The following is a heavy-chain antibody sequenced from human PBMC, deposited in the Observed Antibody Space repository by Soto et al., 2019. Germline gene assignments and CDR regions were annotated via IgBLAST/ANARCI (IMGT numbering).Heavy chain of an antibody. CDR1: GGTFSSYA. V-gene: IGHV1-69*12. CDR2: FIPFFGTA. CDR3: ASSVAKYYYYGMDV. J-gene: IGHJ6*02. Sequence: QVQLVQSGAEVKKPGSSVKVSCKASGGTFSSYAISWVRQAPGQGLEWMGGFIPFFGTATYAQKFQGRVTITADESTSTAYMELSSLRSEDTAVYYCASSVAKYYYYGMDVWGQGTTVTVSS. D-gene: IGHD5-12*01.